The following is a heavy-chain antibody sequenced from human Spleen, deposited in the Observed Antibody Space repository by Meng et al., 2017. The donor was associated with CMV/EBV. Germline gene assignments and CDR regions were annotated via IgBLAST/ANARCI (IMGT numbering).Heavy chain of an antibody. J-gene: IGHJ6*02. CDR2: INPNSGGT. D-gene: IGHD2-15*01. CDR1: GGTFSSYA. Sequence: ASVKVSCKASGGTFSSYAINWVRQAPGQGLEWMGWINPNSGGTTYAQKFQGRVTMTGDTSITTAYMELSRLRSDDMAVYYCARVKRYCTGGSCSSTGHYGMDVWGQGTTVTVSS. CDR3: ARVKRYCTGGSCSSTGHYGMDV. V-gene: IGHV1-2*02.